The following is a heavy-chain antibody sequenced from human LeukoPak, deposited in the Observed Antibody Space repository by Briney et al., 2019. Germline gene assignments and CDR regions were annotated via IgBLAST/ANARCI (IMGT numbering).Heavy chain of an antibody. CDR3: TRDRFQSFDI. D-gene: IGHD2/OR15-2a*01. CDR2: ISLYNGNT. Sequence: ASVKVSCKASGDTFTSYGFSWVRQAPGQGLEWMGWISLYNGNTKYAQKFQGRVTMTTDTSTSTAYMELRSLRSDDTAVYYCTRDRFQSFDIWGQGTMVTVSS. CDR1: GDTFTSYG. V-gene: IGHV1-18*01. J-gene: IGHJ3*02.